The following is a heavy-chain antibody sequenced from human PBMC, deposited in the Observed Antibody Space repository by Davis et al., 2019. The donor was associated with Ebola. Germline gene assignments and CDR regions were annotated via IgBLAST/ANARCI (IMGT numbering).Heavy chain of an antibody. J-gene: IGHJ4*02. D-gene: IGHD3-16*01. V-gene: IGHV3-33*01. CDR2: IWYDGSNK. CDR3: ARNDNGDFDY. Sequence: GESLKISCAASGFTFSSYGMHWVRQAPGKGLEWVAVIWYDGSNKYYADSVKGRFTISRDNSKNTLYLQMNSLRAEDTAVYYCARNDNGDFDYWGQGTLVTVSS. CDR1: GFTFSSYG.